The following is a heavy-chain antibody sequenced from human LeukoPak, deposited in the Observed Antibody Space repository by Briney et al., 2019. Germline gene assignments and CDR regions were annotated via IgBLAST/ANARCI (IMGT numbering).Heavy chain of an antibody. CDR2: ISDIGSI. CDR3: AGHHPRNTVDF. V-gene: IGHV4-59*08. J-gene: IGHJ4*02. D-gene: IGHD2/OR15-2a*01. CDR1: GGSISSYY. Sequence: SETLSLTCSVSGGSISSYYWSWIRQPPGKGLEWIAYISDIGSINYNPSLKSLVTISLDTSKSQFSLKLSSVTAADTAVYYCAGHHPRNTVDFWGQGTLVTVSS.